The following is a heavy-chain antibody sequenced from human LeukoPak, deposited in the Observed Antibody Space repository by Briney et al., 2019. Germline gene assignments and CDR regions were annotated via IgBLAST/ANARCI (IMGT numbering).Heavy chain of an antibody. J-gene: IGHJ4*02. CDR2: IHWDDDK. V-gene: IGHV2-5*02. CDR3: ARITIFEQIFDY. CDR1: GFALTTSGVG. Sequence: ESGPTLVNPTQTLTLTCTFSGFALTTSGVGVGWVRQPPGKALEWLALIHWDDDKRYSPSLKSRLTITKDTSKNQVVLTMTNMDPVDTATYYCARITIFEQIFDYWGQGTLVTVSS. D-gene: IGHD3-9*01.